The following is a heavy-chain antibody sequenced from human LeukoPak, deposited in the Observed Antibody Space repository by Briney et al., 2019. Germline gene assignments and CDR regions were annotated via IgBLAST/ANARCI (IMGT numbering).Heavy chain of an antibody. CDR2: INVGNGNT. CDR3: ARVDSSSWYGCLDY. Sequence: ASVKVSCKASGYTFTSYPMHWVRQAPGQRLEWMGWINVGNGNTKYSQKFQGRVTITRDTSASTAYMELSSLRSEDTAVYYCARVDSSSWYGCLDYWGQGPLVTVSS. J-gene: IGHJ4*02. D-gene: IGHD6-13*01. V-gene: IGHV1-3*01. CDR1: GYTFTSYP.